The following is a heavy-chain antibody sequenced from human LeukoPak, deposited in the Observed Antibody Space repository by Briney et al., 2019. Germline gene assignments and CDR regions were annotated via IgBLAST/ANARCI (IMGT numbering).Heavy chain of an antibody. V-gene: IGHV3-30*18. D-gene: IGHD6-19*01. CDR2: ISYDGSNK. Sequence: GRSLRLSCAASGFTFSSYGMHWVRQAPGKGLEWVAVISYDGSNKYYADSVKGRFTISRDNSKNTLYLQMNSLRAEDTAVYYCAKLSAVAGMGFDPWGQGTQVTVSS. J-gene: IGHJ5*02. CDR1: GFTFSSYG. CDR3: AKLSAVAGMGFDP.